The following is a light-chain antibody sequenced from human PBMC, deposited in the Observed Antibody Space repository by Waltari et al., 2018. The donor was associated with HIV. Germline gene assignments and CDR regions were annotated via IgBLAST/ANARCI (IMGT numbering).Light chain of an antibody. V-gene: IGKV3-15*01. Sequence: DIVLTQSPATLSAAPGERVTLSCRASQSGAGHLAWYQQKPGQGPRLLISGASTRATGIPARFSGSGSGTEFTLTISNLESEDFALYYCQQYNNRPWTFGQGTKVEIK. CDR3: QQYNNRPWT. CDR2: GAS. CDR1: QSGAGH. J-gene: IGKJ1*01.